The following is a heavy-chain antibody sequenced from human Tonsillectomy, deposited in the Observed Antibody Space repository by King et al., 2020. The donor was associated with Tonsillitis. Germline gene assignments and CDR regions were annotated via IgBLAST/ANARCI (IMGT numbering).Heavy chain of an antibody. CDR2: ISGSGGST. J-gene: IGHJ3*02. V-gene: IGHV3-23*04. CDR3: AKELGDEVGDGFDI. CDR1: GFPFNNYA. D-gene: IGHD1-26*01. Sequence: VQLVESGGGLVQPGGSLRLSCAASGFPFNNYAMSWVRQPPVKGLEWVSAISGSGGSTYYADSVKGRFTISRDNSKNTQYLQMNSLGVEDTAGYYCAKELGDEVGDGFDIWGQGTMVTVSS.